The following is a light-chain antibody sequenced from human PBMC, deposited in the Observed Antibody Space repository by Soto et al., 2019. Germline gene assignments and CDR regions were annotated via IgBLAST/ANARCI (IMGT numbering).Light chain of an antibody. Sequence: EIVLTQSPGTLSLSPGERATLSCRASQSVSSSYLAWYQQKPGQAPRLLIYGASSRATGIPDRFSGSGSGTDFTLTISRLEPEDFAVYYCQQYVHPKTFGQGTKVEIK. CDR1: QSVSSSY. CDR3: QQYVHPKT. CDR2: GAS. J-gene: IGKJ1*01. V-gene: IGKV3-20*01.